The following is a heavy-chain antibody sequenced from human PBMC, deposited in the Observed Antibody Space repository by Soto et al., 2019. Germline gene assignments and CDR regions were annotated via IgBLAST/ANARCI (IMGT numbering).Heavy chain of an antibody. CDR1: GCTFSSYA. Sequence: WASVKVSCKASGCTFSSYAISCVRQAPGQVLEWMGGISPIFGTANYAQKFQGRVTITADESTSTAYMELSSLRSEDTAVYYCARGGHYYDSSGQSPDNWFDPWGQGTLVTVSS. J-gene: IGHJ5*02. CDR2: ISPIFGTA. V-gene: IGHV1-69*13. CDR3: ARGGHYYDSSGQSPDNWFDP. D-gene: IGHD3-22*01.